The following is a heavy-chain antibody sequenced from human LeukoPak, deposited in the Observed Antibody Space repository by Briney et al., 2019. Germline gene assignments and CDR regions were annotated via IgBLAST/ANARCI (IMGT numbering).Heavy chain of an antibody. V-gene: IGHV4-39*01. CDR1: SGSVSSHSYY. CDR2: VYYTGST. D-gene: IGHD3-9*01. J-gene: IGHJ4*02. Sequence: SETLSLTCTVSSGSVSSHSYYWGWIRQPPGKGLEWMGSVYYTGSTYYNPSLKSRVTISVDTSKNQLSLKLSSVTAADTALYYCARHRSFDFLTAYSHWGQGTLVTVSS. CDR3: ARHRSFDFLTAYSH.